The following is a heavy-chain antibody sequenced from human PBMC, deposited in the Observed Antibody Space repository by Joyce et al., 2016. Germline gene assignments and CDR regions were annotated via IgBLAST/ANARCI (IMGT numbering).Heavy chain of an antibody. CDR1: GYTLSDLC. CDR2: CNPAEDTI. CDR3: ASLGPTLNLDQS. Sequence: QVQLVQSGAEVKRPGASIKVSCKVYGYTLSDLCMQWVRQAPGKGPEWMGGCNPAEDTIIYTQKLQGRITLTEDTSAETAYMELSSLRSEDTAVYYCASLGPTLNLDQSWGQGTLVTVSS. J-gene: IGHJ4*02. D-gene: IGHD1-26*01. V-gene: IGHV1-24*01.